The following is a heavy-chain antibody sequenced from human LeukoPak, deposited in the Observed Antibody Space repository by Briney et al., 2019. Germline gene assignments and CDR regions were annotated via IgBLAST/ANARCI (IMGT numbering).Heavy chain of an antibody. CDR3: ARGRGMATIRWLSDDY. D-gene: IGHD5-24*01. CDR1: GGSFRGYY. CDR2: INHSGST. V-gene: IGHV4-34*01. J-gene: IGHJ4*02. Sequence: SGTLSLICAVYGGSFRGYYWSWIRQPPGRGGECLGEINHSGSTNYQPPLKSRVPIPVDTSRNHFILKLRSVAAADTAVYYCARGRGMATIRWLSDDYWGQGTLVTVSS.